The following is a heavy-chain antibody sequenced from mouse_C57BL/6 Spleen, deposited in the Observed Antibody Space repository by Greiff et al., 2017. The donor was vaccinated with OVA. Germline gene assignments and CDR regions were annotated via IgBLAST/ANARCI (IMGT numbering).Heavy chain of an antibody. D-gene: IGHD2-3*01. V-gene: IGHV1-64*01. J-gene: IGHJ2*01. CDR2: IHPNSGST. CDR1: GYTFTSYW. Sequence: QVQLQQPGAELVKPGASVKLSCKASGYTFTSYWMHWVKQRPGQGLEWIGMIHPNSGSTNYNEKFKSKATLTVDKSSSTAYMQLSSLTSEVSAVYYCATLYYDGYLYYFDDWGQGTTLTVSS. CDR3: ATLYYDGYLYYFDD.